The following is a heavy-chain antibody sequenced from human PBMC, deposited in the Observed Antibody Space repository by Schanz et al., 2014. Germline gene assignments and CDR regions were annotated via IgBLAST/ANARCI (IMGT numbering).Heavy chain of an antibody. D-gene: IGHD4-17*01. J-gene: IGHJ3*02. V-gene: IGHV3-33*06. Sequence: QVQLVESGGGVVQPGRSLRLSCAASGFTFRAYGMHWVRQAPGKGLEWVAVIWFDGNNKFYADSVKGRFTISRDNSKNTLYLQMSSLRAEDTALYYCAKDPHRDYGGKPQTFDIWGQGTMVTVSS. CDR1: GFTFRAYG. CDR3: AKDPHRDYGGKPQTFDI. CDR2: IWFDGNNK.